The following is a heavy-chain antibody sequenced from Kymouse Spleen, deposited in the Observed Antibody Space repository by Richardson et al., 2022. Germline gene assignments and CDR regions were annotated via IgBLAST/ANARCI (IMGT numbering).Heavy chain of an antibody. D-gene: IGHD3-10*01. CDR2: INAGNGNT. CDR3: ARSLGRFGESNAFDI. CDR1: GYTFTSYA. V-gene: IGHV1-3*01. J-gene: IGHJ3*02. Sequence: QVQLVQSGAEVKKPGASVKVSCKASGYTFTSYAMHWVRQAPGQRLEWMGWINAGNGNTKYSQKFQGRVTITRDTSASTAYMELSSLRSEDTAVYYCARSLGRFGESNAFDIWGQGTMVTVSS.